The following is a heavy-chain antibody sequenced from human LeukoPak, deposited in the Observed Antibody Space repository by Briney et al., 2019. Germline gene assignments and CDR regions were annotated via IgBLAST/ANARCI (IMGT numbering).Heavy chain of an antibody. J-gene: IGHJ4*02. CDR1: GDSITSYY. V-gene: IGHV4-59*08. CDR3: ARRRIVATLDY. CDR2: IYHSGST. D-gene: IGHD5-12*01. Sequence: SSETLSLTCTVSGDSITSYYWNWIRQPPGKGLEWIGHIYHSGSTNYNPSLKRRVTTSVDTSKNQFSLNLNSVTAADTAVYYCARRRIVATLDYWGQGTLVTVSS.